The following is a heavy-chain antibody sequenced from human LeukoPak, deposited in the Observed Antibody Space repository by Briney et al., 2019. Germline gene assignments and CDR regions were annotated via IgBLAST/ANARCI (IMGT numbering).Heavy chain of an antibody. J-gene: IGHJ4*02. CDR1: GYTFTSNG. Sequence: GSVKVSCKASGYTFTSNGISWVRQAPGKGLEWMGWISANSGNTNYAQKMQGRVTMTTETSSSTAYMELRNLRSDDTAVYYCARDKNYRFDYWGQGTLVTVSS. CDR2: ISANSGNT. V-gene: IGHV1-18*01. CDR3: ARDKNYRFDY. D-gene: IGHD5-24*01.